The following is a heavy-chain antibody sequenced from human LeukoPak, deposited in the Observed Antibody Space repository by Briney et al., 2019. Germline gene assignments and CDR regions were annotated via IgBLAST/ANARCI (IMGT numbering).Heavy chain of an antibody. CDR1: GFTFSTYA. J-gene: IGHJ4*02. CDR2: LNYNGGNT. V-gene: IGHV3-23*01. D-gene: IGHD6-13*01. CDR3: AKEQQLVRPPWDY. Sequence: PGGSLRLSCAASGFTFSTYAMTWLRQAPGKGLEWVSALNYNGGNTYYADSVKGRFTISRDNSKNTLYLQMNSLRAEDTAVYYCAKEQQLVRPPWDYWGQGTLVTVSS.